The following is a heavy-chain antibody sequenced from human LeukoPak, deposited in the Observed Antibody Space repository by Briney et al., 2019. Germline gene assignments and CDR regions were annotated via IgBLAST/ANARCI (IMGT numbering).Heavy chain of an antibody. Sequence: QAGGSLRLSFAASGFIVSSTYMSWVRQAPGKGLEWVSIIYNDGRTYYAHSVKGRFTISRDNSKNTLYLQMNGLRAEDTALYYCAKLSMDSYYFDYWGQGTLVTVSS. J-gene: IGHJ4*02. CDR3: AKLSMDSYYFDY. CDR2: IYNDGRT. V-gene: IGHV3-53*01. CDR1: GFIVSSTY. D-gene: IGHD3/OR15-3a*01.